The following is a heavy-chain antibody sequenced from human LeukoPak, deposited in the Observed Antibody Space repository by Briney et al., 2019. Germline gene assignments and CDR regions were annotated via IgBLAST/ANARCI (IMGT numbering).Heavy chain of an antibody. CDR3: ARDNGGSYMWFNP. V-gene: IGHV1-8*01. D-gene: IGHD1-26*01. J-gene: IGHJ5*02. CDR1: GYTFTSYD. Sequence: ASVKVSCKASGYTFTSYDINWVRQATGQGPEWMGWMNPNSGNTGYAQKFQGRVTMTMNTSINTAYMELSSVRSDDTAVYYCARDNGGSYMWFNPWGQGTLVT. CDR2: MNPNSGNT.